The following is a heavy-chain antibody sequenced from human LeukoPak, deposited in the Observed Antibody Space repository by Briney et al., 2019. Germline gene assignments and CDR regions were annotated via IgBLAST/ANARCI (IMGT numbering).Heavy chain of an antibody. D-gene: IGHD6-13*01. J-gene: IGHJ4*02. CDR3: ARESSGYFDY. Sequence: SETLSLTCTVSGYSISNGYHWGWIRQPPGKGLEWIGNIYRSGSTYYNPSLKSRVTISVDTSKNQFSLKLSSVTAADTAVYYCARESSGYFDYWGQGTLVTVSS. CDR2: IYRSGST. V-gene: IGHV4-38-2*02. CDR1: GYSISNGYH.